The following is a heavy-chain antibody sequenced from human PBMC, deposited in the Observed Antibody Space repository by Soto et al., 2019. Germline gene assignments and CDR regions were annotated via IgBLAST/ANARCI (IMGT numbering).Heavy chain of an antibody. J-gene: IGHJ4*02. CDR2: ISSSSSYI. CDR1: GFTFSSYS. V-gene: IGHV3-21*01. Sequence: EVQLVESGGGLVKPGGSLRLSCAASGFTFSSYSMNWVRQAPGKGLEWVSSISSSSSYIYYADLVKGRFTISRDNAKNSLYLQMNSLRAEDTAVYYCARESGYGSGSYPTPPDYWGQGTLVTVSS. CDR3: ARESGYGSGSYPTPPDY. D-gene: IGHD3-10*01.